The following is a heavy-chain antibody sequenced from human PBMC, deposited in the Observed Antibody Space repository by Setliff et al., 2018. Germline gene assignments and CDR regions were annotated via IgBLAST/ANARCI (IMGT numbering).Heavy chain of an antibody. CDR2: ISNRGST. Sequence: SETLSLTCTVSGDYISSQYWSWIRQPPGKGLEWIGYISNRGSTDYNPSLKSRVTISEDTSRSQFSLKLTSMTTADTAVYYCALSDHYPFYYDYWGLGTLVTVSS. CDR1: GDYISSQY. V-gene: IGHV4-59*11. J-gene: IGHJ4*02. D-gene: IGHD3-3*01. CDR3: ALSDHYPFYYDY.